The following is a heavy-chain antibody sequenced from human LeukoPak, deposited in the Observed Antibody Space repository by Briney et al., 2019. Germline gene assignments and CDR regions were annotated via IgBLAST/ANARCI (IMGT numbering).Heavy chain of an antibody. J-gene: IGHJ4*02. D-gene: IGHD6-19*01. CDR1: GFTFSSYA. Sequence: GGSLRLSCAASGFTFSSYAMSWVRQAPGKGLGWVSTVSGGGVTTYYADSAKGRFTISRDNSKNTLYLQMNSLTAEDTAVYYCPKQSYASGWNPFDYWGQGILVTVSS. CDR3: PKQSYASGWNPFDY. V-gene: IGHV3-23*01. CDR2: VSGGGVTT.